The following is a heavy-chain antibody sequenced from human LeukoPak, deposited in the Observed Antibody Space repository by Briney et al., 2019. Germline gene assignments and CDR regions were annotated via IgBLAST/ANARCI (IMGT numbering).Heavy chain of an antibody. J-gene: IGHJ4*02. CDR3: ASYCTNGVCDY. V-gene: IGHV4-38-2*02. CDR1: GYSISTGYY. Sequence: PSETLSLTCTVSGYSISTGYYWGWIRQPPGKGLEWIGSIYHSGSTYYNPSLKSRVTISVDTSKNQFSLKLSSVTAADTAVYYCASYCTNGVCDYWGQGTLVTVSS. D-gene: IGHD2-8*01. CDR2: IYHSGST.